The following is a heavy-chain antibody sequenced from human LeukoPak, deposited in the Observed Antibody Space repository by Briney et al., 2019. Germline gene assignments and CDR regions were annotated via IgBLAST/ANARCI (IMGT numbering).Heavy chain of an antibody. CDR3: ARDIAFDGTRPPDY. Sequence: PGGSLRLSCAASGFTFSSYAMHWVRQAPGKGLEWLAVISHDGSNKYYADSVKGRFTISRDNSKNTLYLQMNGLRADDTAVYYCARDIAFDGTRPPDYWGQGTLVTVSS. V-gene: IGHV3-30*04. CDR2: ISHDGSNK. J-gene: IGHJ4*02. D-gene: IGHD3-3*02. CDR1: GFTFSSYA.